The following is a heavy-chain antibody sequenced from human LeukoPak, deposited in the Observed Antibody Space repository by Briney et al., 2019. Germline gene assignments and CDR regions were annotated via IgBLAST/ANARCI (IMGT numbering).Heavy chain of an antibody. Sequence: GGSLRLSCAASGFTFSDYYMSWIRQAPGKGLEWVSYISSSGSTIYYADSVKGRFTISRDNARNSLYLQMKSLRAEDTAVYYCARDPRYYYDSSGYFNDAFDIWGQGTMVTVSS. CDR1: GFTFSDYY. D-gene: IGHD3-22*01. J-gene: IGHJ3*02. CDR3: ARDPRYYYDSSGYFNDAFDI. V-gene: IGHV3-11*01. CDR2: ISSSGSTI.